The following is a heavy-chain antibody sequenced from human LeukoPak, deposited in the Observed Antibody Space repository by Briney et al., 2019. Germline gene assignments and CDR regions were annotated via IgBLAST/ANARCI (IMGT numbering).Heavy chain of an antibody. CDR3: ARVITMGNYFDY. V-gene: IGHV3-30*09. CDR2: ISYDGSNK. CDR1: GFTFSSYA. J-gene: IGHJ4*02. Sequence: GGSLRLSCAASGFTFSSYAMHWVRQAPGKGLEWVAVISYDGSNKYYADSVKGRFAISRDNSKNTLYLQMNSLRAEDTAVYYCARVITMGNYFDYWGQGTLVTVSS. D-gene: IGHD3-10*01.